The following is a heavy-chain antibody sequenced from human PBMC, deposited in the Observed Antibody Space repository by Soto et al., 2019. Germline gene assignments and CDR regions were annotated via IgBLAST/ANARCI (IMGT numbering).Heavy chain of an antibody. CDR1: GGSISSYY. J-gene: IGHJ6*02. Sequence: SETLSLTCTVSGGSISSYYWSWIRQPPGKGLEWIGYIYYSGSTNYNPSLKSRVTISVDTSKNQFSLKLSSVTAADTAVYYCARAINVLRYFDYYYGMDVWGQGTTVTVSS. CDR3: ARAINVLRYFDYYYGMDV. D-gene: IGHD3-9*01. CDR2: IYYSGST. V-gene: IGHV4-59*01.